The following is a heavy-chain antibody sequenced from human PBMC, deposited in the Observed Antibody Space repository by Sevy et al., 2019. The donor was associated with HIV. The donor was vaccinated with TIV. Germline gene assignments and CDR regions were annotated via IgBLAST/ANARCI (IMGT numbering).Heavy chain of an antibody. CDR2: IGTSSSTI. D-gene: IGHD3-10*01. Sequence: GSLRLSCADSGFSFSTYSMNWVRQAPGKGLEWVSYIGTSSSTIYYADSVRGRFTISRDNGKNSLYLQMSSLRAADTALYYCARVPSTGRFGMDVWGQGTTVTVSS. J-gene: IGHJ6*02. CDR1: GFSFSTYS. CDR3: ARVPSTGRFGMDV. V-gene: IGHV3-48*01.